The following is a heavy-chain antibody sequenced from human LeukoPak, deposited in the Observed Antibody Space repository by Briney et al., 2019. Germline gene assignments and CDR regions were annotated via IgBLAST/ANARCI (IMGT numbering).Heavy chain of an antibody. Sequence: SETLSLTCTVSGGSISSFYWSWIRQPAGKGQEWIGRIYTSGSTNYNPSLNSRVTISVDTSKNQFSLRLSSVTAADTAIYYCARAVSGRFDYWGQGTLVTVSS. J-gene: IGHJ4*02. D-gene: IGHD6-19*01. CDR3: ARAVSGRFDY. CDR2: IYTSGST. V-gene: IGHV4-4*07. CDR1: GGSISSFY.